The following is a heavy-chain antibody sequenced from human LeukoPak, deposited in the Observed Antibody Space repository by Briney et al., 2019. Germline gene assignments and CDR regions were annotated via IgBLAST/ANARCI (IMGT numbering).Heavy chain of an antibody. Sequence: GASVKVSCKASGGTFSSYAISWVRQAPGQGLEWMGGIIPIFGTANYAQKFQGRVTITADKSTSTAYMELSSLRSEDTAVYYCASPRTLRHNFDSWGQGTLVTVSS. V-gene: IGHV1-69*06. CDR3: ASPRTLRHNFDS. J-gene: IGHJ4*02. CDR1: GGTFSSYA. D-gene: IGHD2-21*01. CDR2: IIPIFGTA.